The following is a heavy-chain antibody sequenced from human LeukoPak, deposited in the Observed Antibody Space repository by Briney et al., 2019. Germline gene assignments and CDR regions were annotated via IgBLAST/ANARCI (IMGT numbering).Heavy chain of an antibody. CDR2: INHSGST. CDR3: ARLTFSQDFDY. Sequence: PSETLSLTCTVSGGSISSSSYYWSWIRQPPGKGLEWIGEINHSGSTNYNPSLKSRVTISVDTSKNQFSLKLSSVTAADTAVYYCARLTFSQDFDYWGQGTLVTVSS. CDR1: GGSISSSSYY. V-gene: IGHV4-39*07. D-gene: IGHD2-21*02. J-gene: IGHJ4*02.